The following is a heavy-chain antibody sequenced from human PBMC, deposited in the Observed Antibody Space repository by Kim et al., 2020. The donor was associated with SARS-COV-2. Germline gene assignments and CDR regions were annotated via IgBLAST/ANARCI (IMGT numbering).Heavy chain of an antibody. D-gene: IGHD4-17*01. CDR3: ASILIYGGMNFDY. J-gene: IGHJ4*02. Sequence: YNPSLKSRVPISVDTSKNQFSLKLSSVTAADTAVYYCASILIYGGMNFDYWGQGTLVTVSS. V-gene: IGHV4-39*01.